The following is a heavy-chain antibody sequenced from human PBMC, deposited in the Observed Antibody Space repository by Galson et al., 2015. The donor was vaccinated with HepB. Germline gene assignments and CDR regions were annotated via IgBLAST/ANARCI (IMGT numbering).Heavy chain of an antibody. CDR2: INPNNGGT. D-gene: IGHD3-22*01. J-gene: IGHJ3*02. CDR1: GYTFTGYY. V-gene: IGHV1-2*02. CDR3: AREAAYYCDTTRCSRPFNI. Sequence: SVKVSCKASGYTFTGYYMLWVRQAPGQGLEWMGWINPNNGGTYFAQKFQGRVTLTSDTSISTAYMELSRLRSDDTAVYYCAREAAYYCDTTRCSRPFNIWGQGTMVTVSS.